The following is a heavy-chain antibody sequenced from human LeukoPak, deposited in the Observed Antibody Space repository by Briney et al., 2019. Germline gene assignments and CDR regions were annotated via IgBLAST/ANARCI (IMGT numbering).Heavy chain of an antibody. J-gene: IGHJ4*02. Sequence: SVKVSCKASGDTFSSNAISWVRQAPGQGLEWMGGIIPIFGTANYAQKFQGRVTITADESTSTAYMELSSLRSEDTAVYYCASASYYDFWSGYFDYWGQGTLVTISS. CDR3: ASASYYDFWSGYFDY. V-gene: IGHV1-69*13. CDR2: IIPIFGTA. D-gene: IGHD3-3*01. CDR1: GDTFSSNA.